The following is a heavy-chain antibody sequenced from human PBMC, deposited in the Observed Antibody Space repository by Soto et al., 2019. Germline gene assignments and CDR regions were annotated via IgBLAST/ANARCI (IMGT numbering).Heavy chain of an antibody. V-gene: IGHV3-66*01. CDR3: ARDDVHWSGGRCYGVPMDF. D-gene: IGHD2-15*01. J-gene: IGHJ6*03. CDR2: IQSGGST. CDR1: GFTVTSKY. Sequence: DVQLVESGGGLVQPGGSLTLSCAGSGFTVTSKYMSWVRQAPGKGLEWISLIQSGGSTFYADSVKGSFSISRDNSKNTGYLQMNSLRGEDRAVYYCARDDVHWSGGRCYGVPMDFWGKGTTVTVSS.